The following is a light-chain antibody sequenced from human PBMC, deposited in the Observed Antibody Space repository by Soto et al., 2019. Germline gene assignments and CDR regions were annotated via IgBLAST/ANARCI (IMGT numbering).Light chain of an antibody. J-gene: IGKJ1*01. CDR1: QTISNW. CDR2: RAS. CDR3: QQYNSYSPT. Sequence: DIQMTQSPSTLSALVGDRVTITCRASQTISNWLAWYQQKPGKAPKLLIYRASSLETGVPSRFSGSGSGTEFTLTISSLQPDDFASYYCQQYNSYSPTFGQGTKVEIK. V-gene: IGKV1-5*03.